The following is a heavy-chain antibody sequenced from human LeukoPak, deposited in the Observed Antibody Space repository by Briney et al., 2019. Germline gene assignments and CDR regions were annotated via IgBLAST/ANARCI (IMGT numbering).Heavy chain of an antibody. CDR3: ARTVVVTARNYYCYGMDV. V-gene: IGHV1-69*13. CDR1: GGTFSSYA. Sequence: SVKVSCKTSGGTFSSYAISWVRQAPGQGLEWMGGILPMFGTANYAQKFQGRVTITADESTSTAYTELSSLRSEDTAVYYCARTVVVTARNYYCYGMDVWGQGTTVTVSS. CDR2: ILPMFGTA. J-gene: IGHJ6*02. D-gene: IGHD2-21*02.